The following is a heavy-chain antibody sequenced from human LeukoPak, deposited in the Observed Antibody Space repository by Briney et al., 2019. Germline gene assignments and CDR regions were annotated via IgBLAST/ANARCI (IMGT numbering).Heavy chain of an antibody. CDR1: GYTFTSYY. CDR3: ARGIPSSMIVVVNGD. V-gene: IGHV1-69*04. D-gene: IGHD3-22*01. Sequence: GASVKVSCKASGYTFTSYYMHWVRQAPGQGLEWMGRIIPILGIANYAQKFQGRVTITADKSTSTAYMELSSLRSEDTAVYYCARGIPSSMIVVVNGDWGQGTLVTVSS. CDR2: IIPILGIA. J-gene: IGHJ4*02.